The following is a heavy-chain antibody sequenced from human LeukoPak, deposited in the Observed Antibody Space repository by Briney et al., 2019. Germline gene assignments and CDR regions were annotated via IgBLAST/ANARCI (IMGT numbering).Heavy chain of an antibody. D-gene: IGHD2-2*01. CDR1: GFTFSSYG. CDR2: IRYDGSNK. V-gene: IGHV3-30*02. Sequence: GGSLRLSCAASGFTFSSYGMHWVRQAPGKGLEWVAFIRYDGSNKYYADSVKGRFTTSRDNSKNTLYLQMNSLRAEDTAVYYCANLGKQDIVVVPAAISDAFDIWGQGTMVTVSS. CDR3: ANLGKQDIVVVPAAISDAFDI. J-gene: IGHJ3*02.